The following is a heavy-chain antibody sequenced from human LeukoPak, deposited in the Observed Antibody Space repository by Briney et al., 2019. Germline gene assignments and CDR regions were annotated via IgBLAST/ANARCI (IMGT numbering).Heavy chain of an antibody. CDR2: MNPNSGNT. Sequence: ASVKVSCKASGYTFTSNDINWVRQATGQGLEWMGWMNPNSGNTGYAQKFQGRVAMTRNTSVSTAYMELSSLRSEDTAVYYCARGTVCGSGGKCSGSWYYDYWGQGTLVTVSS. J-gene: IGHJ4*02. CDR1: GYTFTSND. CDR3: ARGTVCGSGGKCSGSWYYDY. D-gene: IGHD6-13*01. V-gene: IGHV1-8*01.